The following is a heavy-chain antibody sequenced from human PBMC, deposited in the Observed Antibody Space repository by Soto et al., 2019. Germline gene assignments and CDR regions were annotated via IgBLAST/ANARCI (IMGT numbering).Heavy chain of an antibody. Sequence: GGSLRLSCAASGFTFSSYEMNWVRQAPGKGLEWVSYISSSGSTIYYADSVKGRFTISRDNAKNSLYLQMNSLRAEDTAVYYCARGRQQWLVRTYNWFDPWGQGTLVTVSS. D-gene: IGHD6-19*01. CDR3: ARGRQQWLVRTYNWFDP. J-gene: IGHJ5*02. V-gene: IGHV3-48*03. CDR2: ISSSGSTI. CDR1: GFTFSSYE.